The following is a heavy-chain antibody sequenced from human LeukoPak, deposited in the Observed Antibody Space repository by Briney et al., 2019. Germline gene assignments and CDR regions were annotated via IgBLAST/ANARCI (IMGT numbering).Heavy chain of an antibody. Sequence: SETLSLTCAVSGASISSGDWWPWVRQPPGKGLEWIGGIYHSGSTIYNPSLKSRVTISVDKRKNQFSLKVSSVTAAATAVYDCARGGTGYIDYWGQGTLVTVSS. J-gene: IGHJ4*02. CDR2: IYHSGST. CDR1: GASISSGDW. V-gene: IGHV4-4*02. CDR3: ARGGTGYIDY. D-gene: IGHD6-25*01.